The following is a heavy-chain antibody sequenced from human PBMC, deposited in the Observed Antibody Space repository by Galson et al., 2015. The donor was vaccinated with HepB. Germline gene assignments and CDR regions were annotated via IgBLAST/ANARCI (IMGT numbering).Heavy chain of an antibody. CDR1: GFTFSSYG. J-gene: IGHJ6*02. V-gene: IGHV3-30*03. D-gene: IGHD2-2*01. CDR3: AREDIVVVPAARHHYYYYYGMDV. CDR2: ISYDGSNK. Sequence: SLRLSCAASGFTFSSYGMHWVRQAPGKGLEWVAVISYDGSNKYYADSVKGRFTISRDNSKNTLYLQMNSLRAEDTAVYYCAREDIVVVPAARHHYYYYYGMDVWGQGTTVTVSS.